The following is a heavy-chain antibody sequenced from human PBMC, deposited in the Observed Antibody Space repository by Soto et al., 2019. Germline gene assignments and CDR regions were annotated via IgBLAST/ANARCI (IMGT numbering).Heavy chain of an antibody. CDR3: ARGLDQPPVGLYFDT. D-gene: IGHD2-2*01. CDR2: IIPAFGTA. V-gene: IGHV1-69*06. CDR1: GGTFNSYL. J-gene: IGHJ4*02. Sequence: QVQLVQSGAEVKNPGSSVKVSCKTSGGTFNSYLIDWVRQAPGQGLEWMGGIIPAFGTAKYAQKLQGRVTITADKSTTTAYMELRTLTSEDTAVYYCARGLDQPPVGLYFDTRGQGTLVTVSS.